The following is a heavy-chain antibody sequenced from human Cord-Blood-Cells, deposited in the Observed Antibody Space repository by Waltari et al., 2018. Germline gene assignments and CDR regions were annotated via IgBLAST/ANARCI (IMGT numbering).Heavy chain of an antibody. V-gene: IGHV3-30*18. CDR1: GLTLSSSG. J-gene: IGHJ4*02. CDR3: AKDLELGYFDY. D-gene: IGHD3-3*01. Sequence: QVQLAALGVGVVPPGESLRLACAASGLTLSSSGLHWLRQAPGKGLEWVAVISYDGSNKYYADSVKGRFTISRDNSKNTLYLQMNSLRAEDTAVYYCAKDLELGYFDYWGQGTLVTVSS. CDR2: ISYDGSNK.